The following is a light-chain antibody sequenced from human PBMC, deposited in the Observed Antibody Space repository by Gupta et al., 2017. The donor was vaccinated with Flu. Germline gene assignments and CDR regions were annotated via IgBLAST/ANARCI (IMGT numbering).Light chain of an antibody. CDR1: RHGVCGYHF. CDR2: DVR. Sequence: TTTAGTEIRHGVCGYHFVSWHQQHPGNAPKLMIYDVRNRSSAVSNRFSGSKSSNTAALTISVLKAEDEDDYYCASGRSSSYVFGSGTKVTVL. CDR3: ASGRSSSYV. J-gene: IGLJ1*01. V-gene: IGLV2-14*04.